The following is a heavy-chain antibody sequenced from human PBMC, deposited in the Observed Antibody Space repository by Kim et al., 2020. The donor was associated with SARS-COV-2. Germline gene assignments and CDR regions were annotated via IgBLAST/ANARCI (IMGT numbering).Heavy chain of an antibody. CDR2: INPSGGST. D-gene: IGHD3-22*01. V-gene: IGHV1-46*01. CDR1: GYTFTSYY. CDR3: ASDTYYYDSSGYYYLGY. Sequence: ASVKVSCKASGYTFTSYYMHWVRQAPGQGLEWMGIINPSGGSTSYAQKFQGRVTMTRDTSTSTVYMELSSLRSEDTAVYYCASDTYYYDSSGYYYLGYWGQGTLVTVSS. J-gene: IGHJ4*02.